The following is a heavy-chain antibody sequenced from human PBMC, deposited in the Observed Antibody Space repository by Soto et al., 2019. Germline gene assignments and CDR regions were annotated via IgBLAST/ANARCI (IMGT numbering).Heavy chain of an antibody. CDR1: GFTFSYYS. V-gene: IGHV3-23*01. CDR2: ISGSGDAI. J-gene: IGHJ6*02. CDR3: ADPVPAATHYDYYDMDV. D-gene: IGHD2-2*01. Sequence: EVQLLESGGGLVQPGGSLRLSCAASGFTFSYYSMSWVRQAPGKGLEWVSHISGSGDAIYYADSVKGRFTISRDNSKNAWYLQMNGLRADDTAVWYCADPVPAATHYDYYDMDVWGQGTTVTVSS.